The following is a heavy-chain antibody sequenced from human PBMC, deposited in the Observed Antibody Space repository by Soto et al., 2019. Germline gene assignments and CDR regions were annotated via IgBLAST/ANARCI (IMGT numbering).Heavy chain of an antibody. Sequence: PGGSLRLSCAASGFTFSSYGMHWVRQAPGKGLEWVAVISYDGSNKYYADSVKGRFTISRDNSKNTLYLQMNSLRAEDTAVYYCAKDTYYYDSCHFDYWGQGTLVTVSS. D-gene: IGHD3-22*01. CDR3: AKDTYYYDSCHFDY. CDR2: ISYDGSNK. J-gene: IGHJ4*02. CDR1: GFTFSSYG. V-gene: IGHV3-30*18.